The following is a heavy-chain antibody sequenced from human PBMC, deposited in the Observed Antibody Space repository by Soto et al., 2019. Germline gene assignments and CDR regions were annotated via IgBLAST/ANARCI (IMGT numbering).Heavy chain of an antibody. D-gene: IGHD3-3*01. V-gene: IGHV2-5*02. J-gene: IGHJ5*02. CDR2: IYWDDDK. Sequence: GSGPTLVNPTQTLTLTCTFSGFSLSTSGVGVGWIRQPPGKALEWLALIYWDDDKRYSPSLKSRLTITKDTSKNQVVLTMTNMDPVDTATYYCAHSTNYDFWSGYYNNWFDPWGQGTLVTVSS. CDR1: GFSLSTSGVG. CDR3: AHSTNYDFWSGYYNNWFDP.